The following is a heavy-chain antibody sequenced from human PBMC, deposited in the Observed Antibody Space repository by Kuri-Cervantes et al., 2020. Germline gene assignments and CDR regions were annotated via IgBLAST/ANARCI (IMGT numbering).Heavy chain of an antibody. Sequence: LSLTCAASGFTFSSYAMHWVRQAPGKGLEWVAVISYDGSNKYYADSVKGRFTISRDNSKNTLYLQMNSLRAEDTAVYYCAAPGGIVVVPAASFDYWGQGTLVTVSS. V-gene: IGHV3-30-3*01. CDR2: ISYDGSNK. CDR1: GFTFSSYA. D-gene: IGHD2-2*01. CDR3: AAPGGIVVVPAASFDY. J-gene: IGHJ4*02.